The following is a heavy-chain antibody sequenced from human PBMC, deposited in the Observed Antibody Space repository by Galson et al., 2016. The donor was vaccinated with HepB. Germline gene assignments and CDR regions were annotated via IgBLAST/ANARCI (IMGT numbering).Heavy chain of an antibody. Sequence: SLRLSCAASGFTVSSDYMNWVRQAPGKGLEWVSVIYSGGTTYYADSVKGRFTISRDNSKNTVYLQMSSLIAEDTAVYYCTRSQDYHPDFWGQGTLVTVSS. D-gene: IGHD4-11*01. J-gene: IGHJ4*02. CDR2: IYSGGTT. CDR3: TRSQDYHPDF. V-gene: IGHV3-53*01. CDR1: GFTVSSDY.